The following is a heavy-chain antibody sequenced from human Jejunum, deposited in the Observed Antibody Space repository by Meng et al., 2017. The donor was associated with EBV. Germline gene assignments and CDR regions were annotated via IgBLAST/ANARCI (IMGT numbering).Heavy chain of an antibody. J-gene: IGHJ4*02. CDR1: GFTFSDYW. D-gene: IGHD6-25*01. V-gene: IGHV3-74*01. CDR2: INTDGSTT. Sequence: DVQRVEPGGGLVQPGGSLRLSCATSGFTFSDYWMHWVRQAPGKGLVWVSRINTDGSTTNYADSVKGRFTISRDNAENTLFLQMNSLKAEDTAVYYCTRAGSYRHDYWGQGTLVTVSS. CDR3: TRAGSYRHDY.